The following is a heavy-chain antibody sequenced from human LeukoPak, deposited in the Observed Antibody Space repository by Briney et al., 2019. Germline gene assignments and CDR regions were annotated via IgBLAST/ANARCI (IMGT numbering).Heavy chain of an antibody. CDR3: ARDRDGAYLDY. J-gene: IGHJ4*02. CDR2: INPGGTIT. D-gene: IGHD4-17*01. Sequence: ASVKVSCKASGYIFTTYFMHWVRQAPGQGLEWMGIINPGGTITTYAQKFQGRVTMTRDTSTNTDYMELSSLRSEDTAIYYCARDRDGAYLDYWAREPWSPSSQ. V-gene: IGHV1-46*01. CDR1: GYIFTTYF.